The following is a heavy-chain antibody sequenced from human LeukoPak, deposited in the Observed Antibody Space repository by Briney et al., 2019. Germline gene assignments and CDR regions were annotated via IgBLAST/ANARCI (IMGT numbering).Heavy chain of an antibody. J-gene: IGHJ5*02. CDR3: AREPSGYDSSGYYP. Sequence: ASVKVSCKASGYTFTSYGISWVRQAPGQGLEWMGWISAYNGNTNYAQKLQGRVTMTTDTSTSTAYMELRSLRSDDTAVYYCAREPSGYDSSGYYPWGQGTLVTVSS. CDR2: ISAYNGNT. D-gene: IGHD3-22*01. CDR1: GYTFTSYG. V-gene: IGHV1-18*01.